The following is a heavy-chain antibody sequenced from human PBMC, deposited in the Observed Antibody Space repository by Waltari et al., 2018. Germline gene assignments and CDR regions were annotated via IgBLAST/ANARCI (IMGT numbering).Heavy chain of an antibody. CDR2: INPYNGNT. Sequence: QVQLVQSGAEVKKPGASVKVCCKASGYTFTSYGISWVRQAPGQGLEWMGWINPYNGNTKYIERLQGRVTLTTDTSTNTAYMELRSLRSDDTAMYYCARDPFAPFYWGQGTLVTVSS. CDR3: ARDPFAPFY. V-gene: IGHV1-18*01. D-gene: IGHD3-10*01. J-gene: IGHJ4*02. CDR1: GYTFTSYG.